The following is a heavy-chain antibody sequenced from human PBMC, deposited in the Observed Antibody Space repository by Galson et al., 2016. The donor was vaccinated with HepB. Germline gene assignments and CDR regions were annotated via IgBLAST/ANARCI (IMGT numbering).Heavy chain of an antibody. D-gene: IGHD1-1*01. CDR1: GFTFSKYG. CDR3: ARDARQLLRGYYYGMDV. V-gene: IGHV3-33*01. Sequence: SLRLSCAASGFTFSKYGMHWVRQAPGKGLEWVAGIWYDGSGKNYADSVKGRFIIFRDNSRNTLYLEMNSLRAEDTAVYYCARDARQLLRGYYYGMDVWGQGTMVTVSS. J-gene: IGHJ6*02. CDR2: IWYDGSGK.